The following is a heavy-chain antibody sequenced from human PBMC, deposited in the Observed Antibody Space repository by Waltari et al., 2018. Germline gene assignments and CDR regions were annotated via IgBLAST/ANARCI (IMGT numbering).Heavy chain of an antibody. Sequence: QVQLVQSGAEVKKPGASVKVSCKASGYTFTGYYMHWVRQAPGQGLEWMGWINPNSGGTNYAQKFQGRVTMTRDTSISTAYMELSRLRSDDTAVYYCARDANWNDAGEVLGWFDPWGQGTLVTVSS. D-gene: IGHD1-1*01. V-gene: IGHV1-2*02. CDR1: GYTFTGYY. CDR3: ARDANWNDAGEVLGWFDP. CDR2: INPNSGGT. J-gene: IGHJ5*02.